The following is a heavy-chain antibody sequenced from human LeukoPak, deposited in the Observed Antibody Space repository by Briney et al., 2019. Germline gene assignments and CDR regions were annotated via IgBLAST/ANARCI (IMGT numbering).Heavy chain of an antibody. CDR2: IYYSGTT. Sequence: SETLSLTCTVSGGSISSYYWSWIRQPPGKGLEWIAYIYYSGTTKYNASLKSRVTMSVDTSKNQFSLKLSSVTAADTAVYYCARMVRGVIDASEIWGQGTMVTVSS. J-gene: IGHJ3*02. CDR3: ARMVRGVIDASEI. D-gene: IGHD3-10*01. CDR1: GGSISSYY. V-gene: IGHV4-59*01.